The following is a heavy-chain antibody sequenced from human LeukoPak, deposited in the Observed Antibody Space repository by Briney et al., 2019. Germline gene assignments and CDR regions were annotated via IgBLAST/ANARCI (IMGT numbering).Heavy chain of an antibody. Sequence: GGSLRLSCAASGFTFSSYAMSWVRQAPGKGLEWVSGINWNSGSIGYADSVKGRFTTSRDNANNSLYLQMNSLRAEDTALYYCAKDLPRYCSGGSCYSGFDYWGQGTLVTVSS. CDR3: AKDLPRYCSGGSCYSGFDY. V-gene: IGHV3-9*01. CDR2: INWNSGSI. J-gene: IGHJ4*02. CDR1: GFTFSSYA. D-gene: IGHD2-15*01.